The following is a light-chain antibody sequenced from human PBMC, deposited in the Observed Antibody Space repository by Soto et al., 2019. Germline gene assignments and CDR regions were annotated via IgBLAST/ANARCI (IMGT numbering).Light chain of an antibody. CDR3: QQYNNWPFLLT. J-gene: IGKJ4*01. Sequence: EIVLTQSPATVSLSPGERATLSCRASQSVNNHLAWYQQKPGQAPRLLIYEASNRATGIPARFSGSGSGTDFTLTISSLEPADFAVYYCQQYNNWPFLLTFGGGTKVEIK. V-gene: IGKV3-11*01. CDR1: QSVNNH. CDR2: EAS.